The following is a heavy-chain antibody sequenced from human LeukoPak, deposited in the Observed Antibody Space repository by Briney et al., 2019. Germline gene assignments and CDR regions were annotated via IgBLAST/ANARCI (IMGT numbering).Heavy chain of an antibody. CDR3: ATGSGWYPLGY. V-gene: IGHV4-34*01. CDR1: GGSFSGYY. D-gene: IGHD6-19*01. J-gene: IGHJ4*02. CDR2: INHSGST. Sequence: PSETLSLTCAVYGGSFSGYYWSWIRQPPGKGLEWIGEINHSGSTNYNPSLKSRVTISVDTSKNQFSLKLSSVTAADTAVYYCATGSGWYPLGYWGQGTLVTVSS.